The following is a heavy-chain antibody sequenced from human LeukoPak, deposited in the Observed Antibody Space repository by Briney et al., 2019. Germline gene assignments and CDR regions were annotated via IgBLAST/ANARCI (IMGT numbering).Heavy chain of an antibody. CDR2: VNPNSGDT. V-gene: IGHV1-2*02. Sequence: ASVKVSCKASGYAFTGYYLHWVRQAPGRGLEWMGCVNPNSGDTNYAQKFQGSVTMTRDTSISTVYMELSRLRSDDTAVYYCARASGSYWWFDSWGQGTLVTVSS. CDR1: GYAFTGYY. J-gene: IGHJ5*01. D-gene: IGHD1-26*01. CDR3: ARASGSYWWFDS.